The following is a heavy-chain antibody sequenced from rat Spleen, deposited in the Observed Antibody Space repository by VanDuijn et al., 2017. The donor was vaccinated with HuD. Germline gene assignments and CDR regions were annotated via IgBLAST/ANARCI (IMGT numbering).Heavy chain of an antibody. CDR2: ITDTGDNT. CDR1: GFTFNNYW. Sequence: EVQLVESGGGLVQPGRSLKLSCVVSGFTFNNYWMTWIRKSPGKGLEWVVSITDTGDNTYYLDSVKGRFTISRDNAKSTLYLQIDSLRSEATATYHCTRGPNYYSGAGWFAYWGQGTLVTVSS. D-gene: IGHD1-1*01. V-gene: IGHV5-31*01. J-gene: IGHJ3*01. CDR3: TRGPNYYSGAGWFAY.